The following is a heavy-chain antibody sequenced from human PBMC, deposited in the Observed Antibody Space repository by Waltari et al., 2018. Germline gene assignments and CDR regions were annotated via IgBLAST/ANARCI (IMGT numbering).Heavy chain of an antibody. CDR3: ASRTMDEYGLDV. Sequence: QVQLVQSGAEVKKPGASVKVSCEASGYTLTNYDFNWVRQATGQGLEWMGWINPKRGNAGYAQKFRGRISMTRDTSTRTVSMELSSLRSDDTAVYYCASRTMDEYGLDVWGQGTTVIVSS. CDR2: INPKRGNA. V-gene: IGHV1-8*01. CDR1: GYTLTNYD. J-gene: IGHJ6*02.